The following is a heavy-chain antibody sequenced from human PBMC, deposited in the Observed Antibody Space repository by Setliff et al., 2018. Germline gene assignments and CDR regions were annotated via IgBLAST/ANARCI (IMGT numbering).Heavy chain of an antibody. J-gene: IGHJ6*03. CDR2: IYYTGST. D-gene: IGHD6-19*01. CDR1: GDSISSHF. V-gene: IGHV4-59*08. CDR3: ARARYSSGWYGGGGAFYYTDA. Sequence: SETLSLTCTVSGDSISSHFWTWIRQPPGKGLEWVGHIYYTGSTSYNASVKSRVTVSLDTSKNQFSLKLTSVTAADTAVYYCARARYSSGWYGGGGAFYYTDAWGKGTTVTVSS.